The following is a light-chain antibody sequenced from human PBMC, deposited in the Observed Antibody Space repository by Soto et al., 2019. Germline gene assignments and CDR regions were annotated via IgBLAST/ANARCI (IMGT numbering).Light chain of an antibody. J-gene: IGKJ2*01. CDR1: QDISNY. V-gene: IGKV1-33*01. Sequence: DIQMTQSPSSLSASVGDRVTITCQASQDISNYLNWYQQKPGKAPKLLIYDASNLETGVPSRFSGSGPGTDFTFTISSLQPEDIATYYCQQYDTLLYTFGQGTKLEIK. CDR3: QQYDTLLYT. CDR2: DAS.